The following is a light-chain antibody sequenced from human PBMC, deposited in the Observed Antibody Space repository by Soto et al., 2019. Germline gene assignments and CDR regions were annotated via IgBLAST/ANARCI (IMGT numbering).Light chain of an antibody. CDR2: LGS. J-gene: IGKJ1*01. CDR3: MQALQTWT. Sequence: DIVMTQSPLSLPVTPGEPASISCKSSQSLLHSNGFNYLDWYLQKPGXSPXLLIYLGSNRAPGVPDRFSGSASGTDFTLKISRVEAEDVGVDDCMQALQTWTFGQGTKVDIK. CDR1: QSLLHSNGFNY. V-gene: IGKV2-28*01.